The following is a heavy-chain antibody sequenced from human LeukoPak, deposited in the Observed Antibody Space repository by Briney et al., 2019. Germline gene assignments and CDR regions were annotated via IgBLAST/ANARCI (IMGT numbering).Heavy chain of an antibody. CDR1: GFTFSSYG. V-gene: IGHV3-30*18. CDR2: ISYDGSTK. CDR3: AKEGVRGYSYGYGTRNKWFDF. Sequence: GRSLRLSCAASGFTFSSYGMHWVRQAPGKGLEWVAVISYDGSTKYYTNSVKGRFTISRDNSKNTLYLQMNSLRAEDTAVYYCAKEGVRGYSYGYGTRNKWFDFWGQGTLVTVSS. J-gene: IGHJ5*01. D-gene: IGHD5-18*01.